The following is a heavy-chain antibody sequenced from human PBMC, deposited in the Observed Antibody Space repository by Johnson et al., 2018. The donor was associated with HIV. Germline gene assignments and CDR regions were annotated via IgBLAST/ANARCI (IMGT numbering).Heavy chain of an antibody. J-gene: IGHJ3*02. D-gene: IGHD6-19*01. V-gene: IGHV3-9*01. CDR3: VKLPVAPSYGAFDI. CDR2: ISWNSGSI. Sequence: VLLVESGGGLVQPGRSLRLSCAASGFTFDDYAMHWVRQAPGKGLEWVSGISWNSGSIGYADSVKGRFTISRDNSKNTLYLQMNSLRAEDTAVYYCVKLPVAPSYGAFDIWGQGTMVTVSS. CDR1: GFTFDDYA.